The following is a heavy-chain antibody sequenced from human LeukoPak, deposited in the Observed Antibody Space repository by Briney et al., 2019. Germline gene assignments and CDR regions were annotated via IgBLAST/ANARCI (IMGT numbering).Heavy chain of an antibody. Sequence: ASVKVSCKASGYTFATHSINWVRQAPGQGLEWMGWINTNSGNPTYDQAFTGRFVFSLDTSVSTAYLQINSLKAEDTAVHYCTIAATSEYWGQGTLVTVSS. J-gene: IGHJ4*02. CDR2: INTNSGNP. CDR1: GYTFATHS. CDR3: TIAATSEY. V-gene: IGHV7-4-1*02.